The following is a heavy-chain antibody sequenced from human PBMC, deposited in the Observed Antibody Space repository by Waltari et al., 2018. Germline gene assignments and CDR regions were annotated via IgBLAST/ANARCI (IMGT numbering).Heavy chain of an antibody. Sequence: QVQLVQSGAEVKKPGASVKVSCKASGYTFTSSYMHWVRQAPGQGLEWKGIIKPSGGSTIYAQKFQGRVTMTMDTSTSTVYMELSSLRSEDTAVYYCAREYHSSSYIYGMDVWGQGTTVTVSS. D-gene: IGHD6-6*01. CDR2: IKPSGGST. CDR3: AREYHSSSYIYGMDV. J-gene: IGHJ6*02. CDR1: GYTFTSSY. V-gene: IGHV1-46*01.